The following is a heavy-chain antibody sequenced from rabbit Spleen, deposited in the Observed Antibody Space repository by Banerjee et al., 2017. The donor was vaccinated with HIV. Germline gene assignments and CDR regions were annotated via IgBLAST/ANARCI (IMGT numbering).Heavy chain of an antibody. J-gene: IGHJ4*01. V-gene: IGHV1S45*01. CDR3: ARDLGYDYGLGGYAYASFNL. Sequence: EQLEESGGGLVKPEGSLTLTCKASGVSFSDKDVMCWVRQAAGKGLEWIACINIVTGKSVYASWAKGRFTMSRTSSTTVTLKMTSLTAADTATYFCARDLGYDYGLGGYAYASFNLWGPGTLVTVS. CDR2: INIVTGKS. D-gene: IGHD6-1*01. CDR1: GVSFSDKDV.